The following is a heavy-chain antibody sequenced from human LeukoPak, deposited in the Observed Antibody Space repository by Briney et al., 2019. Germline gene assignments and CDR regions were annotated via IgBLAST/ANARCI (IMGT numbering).Heavy chain of an antibody. D-gene: IGHD1-26*01. CDR2: ISSSSSYI. Sequence: TGGSLRLSCAASGFTFCSYSMNWVRQAPGKGLEWVSSISSSSSYIYYADSVKGRFTISRDNAKNSLYLQMNSLRAEDTAVYYCARVSEWGSGKIDYWGQGTLVTVSS. CDR1: GFTFCSYS. V-gene: IGHV3-21*01. J-gene: IGHJ4*02. CDR3: ARVSEWGSGKIDY.